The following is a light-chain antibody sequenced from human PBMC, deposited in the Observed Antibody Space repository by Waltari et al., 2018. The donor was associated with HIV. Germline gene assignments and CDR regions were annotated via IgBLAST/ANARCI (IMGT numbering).Light chain of an antibody. CDR3: CSDAGSSTSWV. Sequence: QSALTQPASVSGSPGQSITISCPGTSSDIESSHLVSWYQQHPGKAPKLMIYEGSKRPSGVSNRFSGSKSGNTASLTISGLQAEDEADYYCCSDAGSSTSWVFGGGTKLTVL. CDR2: EGS. CDR1: SSDIESSHL. V-gene: IGLV2-23*01. J-gene: IGLJ3*02.